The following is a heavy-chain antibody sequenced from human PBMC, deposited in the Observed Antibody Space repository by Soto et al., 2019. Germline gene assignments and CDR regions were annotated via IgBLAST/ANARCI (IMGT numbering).Heavy chain of an antibody. D-gene: IGHD4-17*01. Sequence: QVQLQESGPGLVKPSQTLSLTCTVSGGSISSGAYYWSWVRQPPGKGLEWIGYIYYSGSTYYNPSLKSRVTVSVYTSKNQFSLKLRSVTATDAALTYCASHNYGHTYNLDYWGQGTLDTVSS. CDR3: ASHNYGHTYNLDY. J-gene: IGHJ4*02. V-gene: IGHV4-30-4*01. CDR2: IYYSGST. CDR1: GGSISSGAYY.